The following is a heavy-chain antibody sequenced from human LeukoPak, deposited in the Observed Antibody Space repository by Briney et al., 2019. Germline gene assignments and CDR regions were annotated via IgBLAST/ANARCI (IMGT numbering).Heavy chain of an antibody. CDR1: GGSISSGDYY. J-gene: IGHJ3*02. Sequence: SETLSLTCTVSGGSISSGDYYWSWIRQPPGKGLEWIGYIYHSGSTYYNPSLKSRVTISVDRSKNQFSLKLSSVTAADTAVYYCARAGCSSTSCYSAFDIWGQGTMVTVSS. V-gene: IGHV4-30-2*01. CDR3: ARAGCSSTSCYSAFDI. D-gene: IGHD2-2*02. CDR2: IYHSGST.